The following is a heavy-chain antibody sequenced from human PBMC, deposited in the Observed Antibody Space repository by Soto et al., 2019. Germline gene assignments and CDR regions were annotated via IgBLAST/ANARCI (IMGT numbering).Heavy chain of an antibody. CDR2: MNPNSGNT. D-gene: IGHD1-1*01. V-gene: IGHV1-8*01. CDR1: GYTFTSYD. CDR3: ARERTGTTSMDV. Sequence: QVQLVQSGAEVKKPGASVKVSCKASGYTFTSYDINWVRQATGQGLEWMGWMNPNSGNTGYAQKYRGRVTMTRNTSISTAYMELSSLRSEDTAVYYCARERTGTTSMDVWGQGTTVTVSS. J-gene: IGHJ6*02.